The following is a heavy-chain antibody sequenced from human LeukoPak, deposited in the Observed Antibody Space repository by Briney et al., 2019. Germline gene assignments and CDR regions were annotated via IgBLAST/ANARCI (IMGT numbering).Heavy chain of an antibody. Sequence: GGSLRLSCAASGFTFADYAMNWVRQAPGKGLEWVSLISGDGGSTAYADSVKGRFTISRDNSKNSLYLQMNSLRTEDTALYYCAKDGGVFRGATISNWFAPWGQGTQVTVSS. CDR1: GFTFADYA. CDR3: AKDGGVFRGATISNWFAP. D-gene: IGHD3-10*01. CDR2: ISGDGGST. J-gene: IGHJ5*02. V-gene: IGHV3-43*02.